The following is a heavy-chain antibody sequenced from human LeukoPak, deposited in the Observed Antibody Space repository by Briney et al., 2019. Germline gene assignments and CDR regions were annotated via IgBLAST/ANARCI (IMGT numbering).Heavy chain of an antibody. CDR1: GFTFSSYE. Sequence: PGGSLRLSCAASGFTFSSYEMNWVRQAPGKGLEWVSAISGSGGSTYYADSVKGRFTISRDNSKNTLYLQMNSLRAEDTAVYYCAKGGKYSGSYWIDYWGQGTLVTVSS. D-gene: IGHD1-26*01. V-gene: IGHV3-23*01. CDR2: ISGSGGST. CDR3: AKGGKYSGSYWIDY. J-gene: IGHJ4*02.